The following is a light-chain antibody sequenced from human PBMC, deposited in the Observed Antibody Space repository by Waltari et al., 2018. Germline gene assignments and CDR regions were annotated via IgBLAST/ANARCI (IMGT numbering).Light chain of an antibody. V-gene: IGLV1-40*01. CDR3: QSYDSSLSGVL. J-gene: IGLJ2*01. CDR1: SSNIGAGYD. CDR2: GNN. Sequence: QSVLTQPPSVSGVPGQRITISCTGTSSNIGAGYDVHWYLQLPGTAPKLLILGNNNRPSGVPDRFSASKSDTSASLAITGLQAEDEADYYCQSYDSSLSGVLFGGGTKLTVL.